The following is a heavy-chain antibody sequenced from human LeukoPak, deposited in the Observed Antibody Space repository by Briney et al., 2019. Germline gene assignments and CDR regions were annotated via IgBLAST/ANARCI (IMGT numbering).Heavy chain of an antibody. Sequence: PGRSLRLSWAASGLTFSAYSMSCVRQAPGKGRECVSHISSSSSTISYAACVKGRFTISRDNAKHSLYLQMNSLRAEDTAVYYCARDLSGFDYAFDIWGQGTMVTVSS. CDR3: ARDLSGFDYAFDI. V-gene: IGHV3-48*01. CDR1: GLTFSAYS. J-gene: IGHJ3*02. CDR2: ISSSSSTI. D-gene: IGHD5-12*01.